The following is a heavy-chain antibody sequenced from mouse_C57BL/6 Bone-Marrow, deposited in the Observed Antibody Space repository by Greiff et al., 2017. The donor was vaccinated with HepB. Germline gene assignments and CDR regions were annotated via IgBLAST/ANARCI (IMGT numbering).Heavy chain of an antibody. V-gene: IGHV1-69*01. Sequence: QVQLQQPGAELVMPGASVKLSCKASGYTFTSYWMHWVKQRPGQGLEWIGEIDPSDSYTNYNHKFKGKSTLTVDKSSSTAYMQLSSLTSEDTAVYYCARSGKLLRDAYWGQGTLVTVSA. D-gene: IGHD1-1*01. CDR2: IDPSDSYT. CDR1: GYTFTSYW. J-gene: IGHJ3*01. CDR3: ARSGKLLRDAY.